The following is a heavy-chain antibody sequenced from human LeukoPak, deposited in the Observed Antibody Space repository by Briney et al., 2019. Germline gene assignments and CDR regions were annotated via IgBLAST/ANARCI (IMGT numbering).Heavy chain of an antibody. V-gene: IGHV4-34*01. CDR2: INHSGST. Sequence: PPETLSLTPAVYVESFSAYYWRWIRQPPGKGLEWIGEINHSGSTNYNTPLTSRVTISLDTSKNQFSLKLSSVTAADTAVYYCARRDCSGGSCYSSSYYYYCYYMDDWGKGTTVTVSS. CDR3: ARRDCSGGSCYSSSYYYYCYYMDD. CDR1: VESFSAYY. J-gene: IGHJ6*03. D-gene: IGHD2-15*01.